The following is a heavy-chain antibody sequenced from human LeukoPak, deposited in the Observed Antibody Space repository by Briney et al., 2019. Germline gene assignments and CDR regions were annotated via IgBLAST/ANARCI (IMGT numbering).Heavy chain of an antibody. V-gene: IGHV3-23*01. CDR3: AKDPAPPAYGDLPYWYFDL. Sequence: GGSLRLSCAASGFTFSSYAMSWVRQAPGKGLEWVSAISGSGGSTYYADSVKGRFTISRDNSKNTLYLQMNSLRAEDTAVYYCAKDPAPPAYGDLPYWYFDLWGRGTLVTVSS. D-gene: IGHD4-17*01. J-gene: IGHJ2*01. CDR1: GFTFSSYA. CDR2: ISGSGGST.